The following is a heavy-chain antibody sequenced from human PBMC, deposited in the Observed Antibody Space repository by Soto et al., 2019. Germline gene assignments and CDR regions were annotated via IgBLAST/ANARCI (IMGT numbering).Heavy chain of an antibody. CDR2: IIPIFGTA. CDR3: ARDGGRFLEYIEVRYNWFDP. J-gene: IGHJ5*02. Sequence: QVQLVQSGAEVKKPGSSVKVSCKASGGTFSSYAISWVRQAPGQGLEWMGGIIPIFGTANYAQKFQGRVTSTADECTSTAYMELSSLRSEDTAVYYCARDGGRFLEYIEVRYNWFDPWGQGTLVTVSS. D-gene: IGHD3-3*01. V-gene: IGHV1-69*12. CDR1: GGTFSSYA.